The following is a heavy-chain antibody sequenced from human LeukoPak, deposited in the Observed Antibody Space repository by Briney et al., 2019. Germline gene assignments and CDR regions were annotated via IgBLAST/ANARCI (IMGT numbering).Heavy chain of an antibody. CDR3: ARQGYYDSSGYVNWFDP. Sequence: GGSLRLSCVASGFTFSSYAMSWVRQAPGKGLEWVSAISGSGGSTYYADSVKGRFTISRDNAKNSLYLQMNSLRAEDTALYHCARQGYYDSSGYVNWFDPWGQGTLVTVSS. J-gene: IGHJ5*02. V-gene: IGHV3-23*01. CDR2: ISGSGGST. CDR1: GFTFSSYA. D-gene: IGHD3-22*01.